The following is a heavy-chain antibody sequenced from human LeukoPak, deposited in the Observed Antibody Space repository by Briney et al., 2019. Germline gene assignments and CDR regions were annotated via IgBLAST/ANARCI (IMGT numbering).Heavy chain of an antibody. CDR3: AKDLMITFGGVIVIPGGDY. Sequence: GGSLRLSCAASGFTFSSYAMSWVRQAPGKGLEWVSAISGSGGSTYYADSVKGRFTISRDNSKNTLYLQMNRLRAEDTAVYDCAKDLMITFGGVIVIPGGDYWGQGTLVTVSS. V-gene: IGHV3-23*01. CDR2: ISGSGGST. J-gene: IGHJ4*02. CDR1: GFTFSSYA. D-gene: IGHD3-16*02.